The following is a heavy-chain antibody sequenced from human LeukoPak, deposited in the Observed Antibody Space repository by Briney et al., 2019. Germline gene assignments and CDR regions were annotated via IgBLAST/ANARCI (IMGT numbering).Heavy chain of an antibody. D-gene: IGHD2-15*01. CDR3: ARGGSPSFYSYVMDV. CDR1: GFTFSTYW. CDR2: MNQDGTEK. J-gene: IGHJ6*02. Sequence: GGSLRLSCAASGFTFSTYWMGWVRQALGKGLEWVANMNQDGTEKYYVDSVKGRFTISRGNAENSLYLQRNSLRAEDTAVYYCARGGSPSFYSYVMDVWGQGTTVTVSS. V-gene: IGHV3-7*05.